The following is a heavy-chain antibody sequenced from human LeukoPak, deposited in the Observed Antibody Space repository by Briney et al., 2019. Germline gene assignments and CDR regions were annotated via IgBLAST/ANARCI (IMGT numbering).Heavy chain of an antibody. J-gene: IGHJ5*02. CDR3: ARAHSTPYYDSSVGGSFDP. Sequence: ASVKVSCKASGYTFTSSYIHWVRQAPGQGLEWMGWINPNSGGTNYAQMFQGWVTMTRDTSISTAYMELSRLRSDDTAVYYCARAHSTPYYDSSVGGSFDPWGQGTLVTVSS. D-gene: IGHD3-22*01. CDR1: GYTFTSSY. V-gene: IGHV1-2*04. CDR2: INPNSGGT.